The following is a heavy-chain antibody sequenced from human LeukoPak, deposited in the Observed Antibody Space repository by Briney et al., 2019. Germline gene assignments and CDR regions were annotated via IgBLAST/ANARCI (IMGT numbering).Heavy chain of an antibody. CDR1: GLPFSKYA. Sequence: GGSLRISFFAPGLPFSKYAMSWGRPAPGKGRGWVSAISGSGDNTYYADSVKGRFTISRDNSKNVMFLQMHSLRAEDTALYVCARGPSRRGLRSSADYWGPGTLVTVSS. D-gene: IGHD6-13*01. CDR3: ARGPSRRGLRSSADY. CDR2: ISGSGDNT. V-gene: IGHV3-23*01. J-gene: IGHJ4*02.